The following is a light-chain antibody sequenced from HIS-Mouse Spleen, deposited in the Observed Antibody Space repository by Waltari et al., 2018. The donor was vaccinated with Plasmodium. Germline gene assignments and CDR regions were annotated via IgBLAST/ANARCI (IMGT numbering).Light chain of an antibody. V-gene: IGLV3-10*01. CDR3: YSTDSSGNHRV. CDR1: AFPNKY. J-gene: IGLJ3*02. CDR2: EDS. Sequence: SYELTQPPSVSVSPGQTARITCSGDAFPNKYAYWYQQKSGQAPLLVIYEDSKRPSGIPERFSGSSSGTMATLTISGAQVEDEADYYCYSTDSSGNHRVFGGGTKLTVL.